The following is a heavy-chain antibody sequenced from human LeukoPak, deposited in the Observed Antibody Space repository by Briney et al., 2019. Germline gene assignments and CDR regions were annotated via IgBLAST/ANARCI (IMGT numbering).Heavy chain of an antibody. CDR1: GGSISSYY. CDR2: IYYSGST. CDR3: AGGDYGVPFDL. J-gene: IGHJ2*01. D-gene: IGHD4-17*01. V-gene: IGHV4-59*01. Sequence: SETLSLTCTVSGGSISSYYWSWIRQPPEKGLEWIGYIYYSGSTNYNPSLKSRVTISVDTSKNQFSLKLSSVTAADTAVYYCAGGDYGVPFDLWGRGTLVTVSS.